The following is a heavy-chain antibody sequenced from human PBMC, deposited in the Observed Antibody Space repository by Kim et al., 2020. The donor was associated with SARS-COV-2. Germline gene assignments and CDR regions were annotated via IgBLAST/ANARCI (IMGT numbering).Heavy chain of an antibody. CDR2: IYYSGST. CDR3: ARCSSSWYWYFDV. D-gene: IGHD6-13*01. Sequence: SETLSLTCTVSGGSISSYYWSWIRQPPGKGLEWIGYIYYSGSTNYNPSLKSRVTISVDTSKNQFSLKLSSVTAADTAVYYCARCSSSWYWYFDVWGRGTLVTVSS. CDR1: GGSISSYY. V-gene: IGHV4-59*01. J-gene: IGHJ2*01.